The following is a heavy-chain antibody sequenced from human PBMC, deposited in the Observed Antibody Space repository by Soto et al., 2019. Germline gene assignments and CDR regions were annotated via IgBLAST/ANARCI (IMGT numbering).Heavy chain of an antibody. CDR2: IDWDDDK. CDR1: GFSLSRSEIC. CDR3: ARMIRRIRIFEVGPYYYGMDV. Sequence: SGPTLVNHTQTLTLTCNFSGFSLSRSEICVSWIRQPPGQALYCLALIDWDDDKYYNTSLKTRLTISKDTSKNQVVLRMTNMDPVDTATFYCARMIRRIRIFEVGPYYYGMDVWGQGTTVTVSS. J-gene: IGHJ6*02. D-gene: IGHD3-3*01. V-gene: IGHV2-70*01.